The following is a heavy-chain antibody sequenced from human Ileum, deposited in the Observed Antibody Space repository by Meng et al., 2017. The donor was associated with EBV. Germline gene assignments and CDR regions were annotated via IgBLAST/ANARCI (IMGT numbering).Heavy chain of an antibody. D-gene: IGHD1-26*01. Sequence: QLQRQESGPGLATPSEPPSLTCSVSGGSFSSRKDYWGWIRQPPGKALEWIASIYYSGTTYYNPSLQSRVSISVDKSKNQVSLNMTSMTAADTAVYYCASRELAPFDYWGQGTLVTVSS. CDR2: IYYSGTT. CDR1: GGSFSSRKDY. V-gene: IGHV4-39*07. CDR3: ASRELAPFDY. J-gene: IGHJ4*02.